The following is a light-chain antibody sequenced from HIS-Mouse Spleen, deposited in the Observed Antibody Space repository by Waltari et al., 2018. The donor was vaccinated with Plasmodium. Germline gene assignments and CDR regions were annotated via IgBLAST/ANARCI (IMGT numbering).Light chain of an antibody. CDR1: SSDFGGYNY. V-gene: IGLV2-8*01. Sequence: QSALTQPPSASGSPGQSVTIPCTGPSSDFGGYNYVPWYQQPPGKAPKLMIYEVSKRPSGVPDRFSGSKSGNTASLTVSGLQAEDEADYYCSSYAGSNNLVFGGGTKLTVL. CDR3: SSYAGSNNLV. CDR2: EVS. J-gene: IGLJ2*01.